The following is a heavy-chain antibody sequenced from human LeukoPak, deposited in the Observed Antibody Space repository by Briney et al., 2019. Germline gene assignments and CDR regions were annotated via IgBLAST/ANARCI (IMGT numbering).Heavy chain of an antibody. D-gene: IGHD3-3*01. V-gene: IGHV3-23*01. CDR3: AKDLAFWSGYYIRYFQH. CDR1: GFTFSSYA. J-gene: IGHJ1*01. Sequence: GGSLRLSCAASGFTFSSYAMSWVRQAPGKGLEWVSAISGSGGSTYYADSVKGRFTISRDNSKNTLYLQMNSLRAEDTAVYYCAKDLAFWSGYYIRYFQHWGQGTLVTVSS. CDR2: ISGSGGST.